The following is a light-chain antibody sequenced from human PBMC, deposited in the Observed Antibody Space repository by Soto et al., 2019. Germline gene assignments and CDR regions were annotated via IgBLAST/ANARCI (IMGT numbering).Light chain of an antibody. Sequence: EIVLTQSPATLSLSPGERATLSCRASQSVSSYLAWYQQKPGQAPRLLIYDASNSATGIPARFSGGGSGPNFPPTITSLGPEDLAVYYGKKRLTWHRFTLGQGTKLEIK. V-gene: IGKV3-11*01. CDR3: KKRLTWHRFT. J-gene: IGKJ2*01. CDR1: QSVSSY. CDR2: DAS.